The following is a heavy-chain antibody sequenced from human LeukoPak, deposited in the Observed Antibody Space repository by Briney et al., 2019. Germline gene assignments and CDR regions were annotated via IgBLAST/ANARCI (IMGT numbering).Heavy chain of an antibody. D-gene: IGHD1-1*01. CDR2: IRYDGSNK. J-gene: IGHJ4*02. V-gene: IGHV3-30*02. CDR1: GFTFSSYG. CDR3: AKGLERESRLDS. Sequence: GGSLRLSCAASGFTFSSYGMHWVRQAPGKGLEWVAFIRYDGSNKYYADSVRGRFTISRDNSKNTLYLQMNSLRAEDTAVYYCAKGLERESRLDSWGQGTLVTVSS.